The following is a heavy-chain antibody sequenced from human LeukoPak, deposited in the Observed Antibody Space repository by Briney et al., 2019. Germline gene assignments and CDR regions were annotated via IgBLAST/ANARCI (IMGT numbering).Heavy chain of an antibody. Sequence: SGKVSCKASGGTFSSYAISWVRQAPGQGLEWMGGIIPIFGTANYAQKFQGRVTITADESTSTAYMELSSLRSEDTAVYYCAREIAAAVYLFDYWGQGTLVTVSS. D-gene: IGHD6-13*01. CDR3: AREIAAAVYLFDY. V-gene: IGHV1-69*13. CDR2: IIPIFGTA. CDR1: GGTFSSYA. J-gene: IGHJ4*02.